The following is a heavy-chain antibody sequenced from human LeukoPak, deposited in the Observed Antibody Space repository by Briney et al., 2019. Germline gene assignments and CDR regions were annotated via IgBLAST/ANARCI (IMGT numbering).Heavy chain of an antibody. CDR2: ISSGGTI. D-gene: IGHD5-24*01. V-gene: IGHV3-48*03. CDR3: TRAEMATTYYFDS. J-gene: IGHJ4*02. CDR1: GFTFSIYE. Sequence: GSLRLSCAASGFTFSIYEMNWVRQAPGKGLEWISYISSGGTIYYAESVKGRFTISRDNAKNSLYLQMNSLRAEDTAIYYCTRAEMATTYYFDSWGQGTLVTVSS.